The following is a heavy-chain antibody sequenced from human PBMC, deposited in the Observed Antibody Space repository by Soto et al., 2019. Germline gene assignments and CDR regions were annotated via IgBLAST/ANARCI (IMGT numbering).Heavy chain of an antibody. CDR2: ISYDGSNK. Sequence: QVQLVESGGGVFQSWMSLRLSCAASGFTFSSYGMHWVRQAPGKGLEWVAVISYDGSNKYYADYVKGRFTISRDSAKNTLYLEMNSLRTEDTAVYYCAKGEYYYGSGSPYYGMDVCGQGTTVTVSS. CDR3: AKGEYYYGSGSPYYGMDV. J-gene: IGHJ6*02. D-gene: IGHD3-10*01. V-gene: IGHV3-30*18. CDR1: GFTFSSYG.